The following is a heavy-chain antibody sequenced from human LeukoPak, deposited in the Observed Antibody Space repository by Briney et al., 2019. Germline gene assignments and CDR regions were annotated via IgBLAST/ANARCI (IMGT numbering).Heavy chain of an antibody. J-gene: IGHJ4*02. CDR1: GFTFSNFG. Sequence: GGSLRLSCAASGFTFSNFGMHWVRQAPGKGLEWVAVISYDGSNTYYADSVKGRATISRDNSKNTLFLQMNSLRPEDTAVNYCAKALAQWLVTSALDYWGQGTLVTVSS. CDR2: ISYDGSNT. CDR3: AKALAQWLVTSALDY. D-gene: IGHD6-19*01. V-gene: IGHV3-30*18.